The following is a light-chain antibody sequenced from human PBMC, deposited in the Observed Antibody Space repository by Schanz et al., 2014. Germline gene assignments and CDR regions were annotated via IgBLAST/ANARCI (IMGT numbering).Light chain of an antibody. CDR2: EGS. CDR1: SSDVGTYNL. J-gene: IGLJ2*01. Sequence: QSALTQAASVSGSPGQSITISCTGTSSDVGTYNLVSWYQQHPGKAPKLMIYEGSKRPPGASNRFSGSKSGNTASLTISGLQAEDEADYYCCSYAGTGSNAVVFGGGTKLTVL. CDR3: CSYAGTGSNAVV. V-gene: IGLV2-23*01.